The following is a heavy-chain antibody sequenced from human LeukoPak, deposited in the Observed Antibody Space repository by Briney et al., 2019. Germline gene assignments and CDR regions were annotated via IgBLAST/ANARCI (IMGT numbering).Heavy chain of an antibody. V-gene: IGHV3-21*01. CDR3: ARVSSRIAAAPMGY. Sequence: GGSLRLSCAASGFTFSSYSMNWVRQAPGKGLEWVSSISSSGSYIYYADSVKGRFTISRDNAKNSLYLQMNSLRAEDTAVYYCARVSSRIAAAPMGYWGQGTLVTVSS. CDR2: ISSSGSYI. CDR1: GFTFSSYS. D-gene: IGHD6-13*01. J-gene: IGHJ4*02.